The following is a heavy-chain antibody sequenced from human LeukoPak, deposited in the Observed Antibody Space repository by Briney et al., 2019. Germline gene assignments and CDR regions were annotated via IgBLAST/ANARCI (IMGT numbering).Heavy chain of an antibody. Sequence: GGSLRLSCAASGFTFSNYGMHWVRQAPGKGLEWVAFIRYDGTNKYYADSVKGRFTISRDNSKNTLYLQMNSLRDEDTAVYYCARVGGSIWFGEFRFDPWGQGTLVTVSS. J-gene: IGHJ5*02. CDR2: IRYDGTNK. V-gene: IGHV3-30*02. CDR1: GFTFSNYG. CDR3: ARVGGSIWFGEFRFDP. D-gene: IGHD3-10*01.